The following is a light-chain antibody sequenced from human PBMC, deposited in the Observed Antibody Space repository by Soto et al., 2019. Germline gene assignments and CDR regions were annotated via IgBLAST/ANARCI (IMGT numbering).Light chain of an antibody. CDR3: QQSYSTPIT. V-gene: IGKV1-39*01. J-gene: IGKJ5*01. CDR1: QSISSY. CDR2: AAS. Sequence: SPSSLSASVGDRVTITCRASQSISSYLNWYQQKPGKAPKLLIYAASSLQSGVPSRFSGSGSGTDFTLTISSLQPEDFATYYCQQSYSTPITFGQGTRLEIK.